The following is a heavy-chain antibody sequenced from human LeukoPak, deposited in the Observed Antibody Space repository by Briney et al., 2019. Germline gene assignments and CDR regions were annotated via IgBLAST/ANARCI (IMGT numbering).Heavy chain of an antibody. Sequence: PGGSLRLSCAASGFSFSTSWMHWFRQGPGRGLVWVSRITSDGRTSIYADSVKGRFSISRDNSKNTLYLQMNSLRADDTAVYYCARERRTGVCKFGGQGTLVTVSS. J-gene: IGHJ4*02. D-gene: IGHD2-8*02. CDR2: ITSDGRTS. CDR3: ARERRTGVCKF. V-gene: IGHV3-74*01. CDR1: GFSFSTSW.